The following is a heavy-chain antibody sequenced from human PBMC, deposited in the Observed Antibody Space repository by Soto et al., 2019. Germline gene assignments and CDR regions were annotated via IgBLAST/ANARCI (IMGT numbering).Heavy chain of an antibody. J-gene: IGHJ4*02. CDR3: AKDGYRAFDY. V-gene: IGHV3-23*01. Sequence: EVQLLESGGGLVQPGGSLRLSCAASGFTFSSYAMSWVRQAPGKGLEWVSAISGSGGSTYYADSVKGRVTTSRDNSKNSLYLQMNSLRAEDTAVYYCAKDGYRAFDYWGQGTLVTVSS. CDR2: ISGSGGST. CDR1: GFTFSSYA. D-gene: IGHD5-18*01.